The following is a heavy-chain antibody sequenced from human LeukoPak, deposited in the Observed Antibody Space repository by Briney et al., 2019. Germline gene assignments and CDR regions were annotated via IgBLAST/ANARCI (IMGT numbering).Heavy chain of an antibody. Sequence: SETLSLTCTLSGGSISSYYWNWIRQHPGKGLEWIGYIYYSGSTNYNPSLKSRVTISVDTSKNQFSLKLSSVTAADTAVYYCARARYCSGGSCYDPFDYWGQGTLVTVSS. J-gene: IGHJ4*02. V-gene: IGHV4-59*01. CDR3: ARARYCSGGSCYDPFDY. CDR1: GGSISSYY. CDR2: IYYSGST. D-gene: IGHD2-15*01.